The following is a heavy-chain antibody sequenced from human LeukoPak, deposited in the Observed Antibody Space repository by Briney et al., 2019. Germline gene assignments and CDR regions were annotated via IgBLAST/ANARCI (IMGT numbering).Heavy chain of an antibody. CDR2: IRTYNGNT. J-gene: IGHJ4*02. V-gene: IGHV1-18*04. CDR3: ARDLEHCRNIICSNSAY. Sequence: ASGKVSSKGSGYNFDRYGVNWLGQAPGQGLEWGGGIRTYNGNTFYAQKFEGRVSMTTDTSTNTVYMDLRSLRSDDTAVYYCARDLEHCRNIICSNSAYWGQGTLVTVSS. CDR1: GYNFDRYG. D-gene: IGHD2-2*01.